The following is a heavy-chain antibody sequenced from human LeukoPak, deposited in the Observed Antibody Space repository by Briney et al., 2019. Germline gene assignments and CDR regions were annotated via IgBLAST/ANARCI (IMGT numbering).Heavy chain of an antibody. J-gene: IGHJ4*02. D-gene: IGHD3-22*01. CDR2: IIPIFGTA. V-gene: IGHV1-69*06. CDR1: GGTFSSYA. Sequence: SVTVSCKASGGTFSSYAISWVRQAPGQGLEWMGGIIPIFGTANYAQKFQGRVTITADKSTSTAYMELSSLRSEDTAVYYCARDPYYYDSSGYLRWGQGTLVTVSS. CDR3: ARDPYYYDSSGYLR.